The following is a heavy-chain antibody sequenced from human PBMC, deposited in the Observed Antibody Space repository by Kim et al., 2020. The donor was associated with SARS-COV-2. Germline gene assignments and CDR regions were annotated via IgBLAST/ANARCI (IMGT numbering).Heavy chain of an antibody. CDR3: ASDTYGSTWYHAFNI. D-gene: IGHD6-13*01. J-gene: IGHJ3*02. CDR1: GGSISRTSYY. V-gene: IGHV4-39*01. Sequence: SETLSLTCTVSGGSISRTSYYWGWIRQSPGMGLEWVGGMFYSGNTYNNPSLKRRVTILADTPKNQFSLRLTSVTDGDTAVYYCASDTYGSTWYHAFNIWGQGTRVTVS. CDR2: MFYSGNT.